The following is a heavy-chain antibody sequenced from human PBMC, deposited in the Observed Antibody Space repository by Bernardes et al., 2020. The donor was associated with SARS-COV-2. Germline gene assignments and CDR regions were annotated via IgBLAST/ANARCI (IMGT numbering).Heavy chain of an antibody. CDR1: GFIFTSYS. D-gene: IGHD3-10*01. J-gene: IGHJ4*02. V-gene: IGHV3-21*01. CDR3: ARHGTGNVLGY. CDR2: ISSDSSFI. Sequence: SCATSGFIFTSYSMNWVRQAPGKGLEWVASISSDSSFIYYVDSVKGRFTISRDTAKNSVSLQMNNLRAEDTAVYYCARHGTGNVLGYWGQGTLVTVSS.